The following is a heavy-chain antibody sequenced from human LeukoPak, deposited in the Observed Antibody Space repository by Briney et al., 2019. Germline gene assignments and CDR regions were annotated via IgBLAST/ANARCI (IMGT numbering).Heavy chain of an antibody. J-gene: IGHJ4*02. CDR1: GAFIDTTSYY. Sequence: SETLSLTCAVSGAFIDTTSYYCAWLRQPPGKGLEWIGSIYYSGDTHYSPSLKSRLTISADTSKNQFSLKLSSVTAADTAVYHCAIDYGDYPDYWGQETLVTVSS. CDR2: IYYSGDT. D-gene: IGHD4-17*01. CDR3: AIDYGDYPDY. V-gene: IGHV4-39*01.